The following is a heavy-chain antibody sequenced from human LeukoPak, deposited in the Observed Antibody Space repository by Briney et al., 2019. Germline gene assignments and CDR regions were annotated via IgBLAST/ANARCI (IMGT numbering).Heavy chain of an antibody. Sequence: SQTLSLTCAISGDIFSSNSAAWNCIRQSPSRGLEWLGRTYYRSKWYNDYAVSVKSRITINPDTSKNQFSLQLNSVTPEDTAVYYCARDRALGYCSGGSCYSGYYYYYGMDVWGQGTTVTVSS. J-gene: IGHJ6*02. CDR3: ARDRALGYCSGGSCYSGYYYYYGMDV. CDR2: TYYRSKWYN. CDR1: GDIFSSNSAA. V-gene: IGHV6-1*01. D-gene: IGHD2-15*01.